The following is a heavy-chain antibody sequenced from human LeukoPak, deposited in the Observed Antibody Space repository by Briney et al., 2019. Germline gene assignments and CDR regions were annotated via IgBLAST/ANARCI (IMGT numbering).Heavy chain of an antibody. J-gene: IGHJ6*03. CDR2: IYHSGST. CDR1: GYSISSGYY. V-gene: IGHV4-38-2*02. Sequence: SETLSLTCTVSGYSISSGYYWGWIRQPPGQGLEWIGSIYHSGSTYYNPSLKSRVTISVDTSKNQFSLKLSSVTAADTAVYYCARQGVAPYYYYYMDVWGKGTTVTISS. D-gene: IGHD2-15*01. CDR3: ARQGVAPYYYYYMDV.